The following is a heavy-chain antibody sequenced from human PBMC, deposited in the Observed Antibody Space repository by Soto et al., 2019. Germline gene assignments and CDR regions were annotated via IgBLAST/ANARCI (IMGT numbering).Heavy chain of an antibody. J-gene: IGHJ6*02. V-gene: IGHV3-30*18. CDR1: GFTFSSYG. CDR3: AKDGGGTYYDILTGYMGSYGLDV. CDR2: ISYYGSNK. Sequence: QVQLVESGGGVVQPGRSLRLSCADSGFTFSSYGMHCVRQAPGKGLEWVAVISYYGSNKYYADSVKGRFTICRDNSKNTLYLQMNSLRAEDTAVYYCAKDGGGTYYDILTGYMGSYGLDVWGQGTTVTVSS. D-gene: IGHD3-9*01.